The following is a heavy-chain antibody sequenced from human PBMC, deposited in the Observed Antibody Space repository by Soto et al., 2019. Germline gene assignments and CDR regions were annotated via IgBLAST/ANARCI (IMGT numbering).Heavy chain of an antibody. V-gene: IGHV4-39*01. CDR1: GGSLSSNTYF. CDR2: IYYSGSG. J-gene: IGHJ6*03. CDR3: ARHHYGSGSSAMRFFYFYYLDV. Sequence: SETLSLTCTVSGGSLSSNTYFWGWLRQPPGKGLEWIGAIYYSGSGYYNPSLKSRVTISADTSKNQFSLQLTSVTAADTAIYYCARHHYGSGSSAMRFFYFYYLDVWGEGTTVTVSS. D-gene: IGHD3-10*01.